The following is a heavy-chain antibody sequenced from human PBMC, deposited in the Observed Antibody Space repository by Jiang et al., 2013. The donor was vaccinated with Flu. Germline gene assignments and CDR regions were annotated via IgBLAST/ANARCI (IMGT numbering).Heavy chain of an antibody. V-gene: IGHV4-34*01. CDR2: HSEST. Sequence: HSESTNYNPSLKSRVTISVDTSKNQFSLKLTSVTAADTAVYYCARAWSGYCSGGSCSHFDYWGQGTLVTVSS. J-gene: IGHJ4*02. CDR3: ARAWSGYCSGGSCSHFDY. D-gene: IGHD2-15*01.